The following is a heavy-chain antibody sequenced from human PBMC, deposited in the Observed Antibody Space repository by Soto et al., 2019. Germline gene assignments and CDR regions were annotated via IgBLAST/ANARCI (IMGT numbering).Heavy chain of an antibody. D-gene: IGHD1-26*01. CDR2: FYYTGNF. CDR1: GGSMSGYY. J-gene: IGHJ6*02. CDR3: ARDLLQGYSYYAMDV. Sequence: SETLSLTCTVSGGSMSGYYWTWIRQPPGKGLEWIGYFYYTGNFKYNPSLKSRVTISVDTSKNQFYLRLSSVTAADTAIYYCARDLLQGYSYYAMDVWGQGTTVTASS. V-gene: IGHV4-59*13.